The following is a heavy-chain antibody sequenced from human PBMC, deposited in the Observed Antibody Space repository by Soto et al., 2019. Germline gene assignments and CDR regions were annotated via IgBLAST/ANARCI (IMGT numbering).Heavy chain of an antibody. V-gene: IGHV3-21*01. CDR1: GFTFSIYS. J-gene: IGHJ6*02. Sequence: GGSLRLSCAASGFTFSIYSMNWVRQAPGKGLEWVSSISSSSSYIYYADSVKGRFTISRDNAKNSLYLQMNSLRAEDTAVYYCARQGPYDSSGYFLYYYYSGMDVWGQGTTVTVYS. D-gene: IGHD3-22*01. CDR3: ARQGPYDSSGYFLYYYYSGMDV. CDR2: ISSSSSYI.